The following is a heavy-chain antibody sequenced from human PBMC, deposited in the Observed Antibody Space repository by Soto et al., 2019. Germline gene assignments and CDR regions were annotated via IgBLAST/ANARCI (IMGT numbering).Heavy chain of an antibody. Sequence: SGSLSLTCTVSGGSIRSSSYYWGWIRQPPGKGRGWVGSIYYSGSTYYNPSLKRRVTRSVDTSKNQFSLKLSSVTAADTAVYYCATPGPLAYYYDSSGREDAAFAIWGPGTMVTVSS. CDR2: IYYSGST. J-gene: IGHJ3*02. CDR1: GGSIRSSSYY. V-gene: IGHV4-39*01. CDR3: ATPGPLAYYYDSSGREDAAFAI. D-gene: IGHD3-22*01.